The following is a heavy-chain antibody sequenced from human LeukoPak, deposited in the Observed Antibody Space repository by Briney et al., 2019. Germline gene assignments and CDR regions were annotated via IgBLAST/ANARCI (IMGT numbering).Heavy chain of an antibody. J-gene: IGHJ4*02. V-gene: IGHV3-21*04. CDR1: GFSFENYN. CDR2: INVITGYI. Sequence: PGGSLRLSCAASGFSFENYNMNWVRQAPGKGLEWVAYINVITGYIYYADSLKGRFTISRDNSKNTLYLQMNSLRAEDTAVYYCAKAISVGATTDAADWGQGTLVTVSS. CDR3: AKAISVGATTDAAD. D-gene: IGHD1-26*01.